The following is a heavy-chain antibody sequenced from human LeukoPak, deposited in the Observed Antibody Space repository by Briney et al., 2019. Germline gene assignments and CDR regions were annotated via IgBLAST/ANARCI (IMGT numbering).Heavy chain of an antibody. CDR3: ARDATWYYDILTGYYKGGAFDI. D-gene: IGHD3-9*01. V-gene: IGHV1-2*02. J-gene: IGHJ3*02. CDR2: INPNSGGT. Sequence: ASVKLSCKASGYTCTGYEMQWVPQAPGQRREWMGGINPNSGGTNYAQKCQGRVTMTRDTSISTAYMELSRLRSDDTAVYYCARDATWYYDILTGYYKGGAFDIWGQGTMVTVSS. CDR1: GYTCTGYE.